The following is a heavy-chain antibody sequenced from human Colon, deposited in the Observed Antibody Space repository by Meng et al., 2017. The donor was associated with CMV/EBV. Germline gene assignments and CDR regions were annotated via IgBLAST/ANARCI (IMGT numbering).Heavy chain of an antibody. CDR3: ARGFGSTTVTSYFDF. Sequence: SGGPLSTYAMNWLRQAPGQGPEWLGGSITLLGTANYPRKYLGRVTITTDDSTNTAYMELKSLTYEDTAVYYCARGFGSTTVTSYFDFWGQGSLVTVSS. D-gene: IGHD4-17*01. V-gene: IGHV1-69*05. CDR1: GGPLSTYA. J-gene: IGHJ4*02. CDR2: SITLLGTA.